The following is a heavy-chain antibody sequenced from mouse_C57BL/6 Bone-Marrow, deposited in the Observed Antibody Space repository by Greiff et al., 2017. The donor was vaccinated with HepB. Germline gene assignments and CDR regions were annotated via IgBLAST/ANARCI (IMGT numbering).Heavy chain of an antibody. D-gene: IGHD1-1*01. CDR3: ASRIYYYGSSYVFFDY. V-gene: IGHV1-78*01. CDR1: GYTFTDHT. J-gene: IGHJ2*01. CDR2: IYPRDGST. Sequence: VKLMESDAELVKPGASVKISCKVSGYTFTDHTIHWMKQRPEQGLEWIGYIYPRDGSTKYNEKFKGKATLTADKSSSTAYMQLNSLTSEDSAVYFCASRIYYYGSSYVFFDYWGQGTTLTVSS.